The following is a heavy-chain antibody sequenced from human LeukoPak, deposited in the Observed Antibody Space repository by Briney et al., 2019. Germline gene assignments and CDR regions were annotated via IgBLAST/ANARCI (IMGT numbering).Heavy chain of an antibody. V-gene: IGHV3-21*04. J-gene: IGHJ5*02. CDR2: ISSSSSYI. Sequence: SSISSSSSYIYYADSVKGRFTISRDNAKNSLYLQMNSLRVEDTAVYYCARGASWNWFDPWGQGTLVTVSS. CDR3: ARGASWNWFDP.